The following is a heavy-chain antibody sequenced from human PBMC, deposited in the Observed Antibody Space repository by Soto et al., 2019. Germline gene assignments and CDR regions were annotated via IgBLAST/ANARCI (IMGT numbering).Heavy chain of an antibody. J-gene: IGHJ6*02. Sequence: ASVKVSCKASGYTFTSYGISWVRQAPGQGLEWMGWISAYNGNTNYAQKLQGRVTMTTDTSTSTAYMELRSLRSDDTAVYYCAGPGPYYVFWFGSPGYHHYGMAVRAQRTTVPVSS. D-gene: IGHD3-3*01. CDR2: ISAYNGNT. V-gene: IGHV1-18*01. CDR3: AGPGPYYVFWFGSPGYHHYGMAV. CDR1: GYTFTSYG.